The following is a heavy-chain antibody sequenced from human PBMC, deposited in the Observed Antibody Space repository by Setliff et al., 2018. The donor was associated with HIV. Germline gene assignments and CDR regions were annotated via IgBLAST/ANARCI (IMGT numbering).Heavy chain of an antibody. CDR1: GFTFSSYY. CDR3: AGLYGDHGGGY. J-gene: IGHJ4*02. Sequence: GGSLRLSCAPSGFTFSSYYMTWVRQAPGKGLEWVAYISSSASSIYYADSVKGRFIVSRDNIKNRLFLQMNSLTAEDTAVYYCAGLYGDHGGGYWGQGTLVTVSS. D-gene: IGHD4-17*01. CDR2: ISSSASSI. V-gene: IGHV3-11*01.